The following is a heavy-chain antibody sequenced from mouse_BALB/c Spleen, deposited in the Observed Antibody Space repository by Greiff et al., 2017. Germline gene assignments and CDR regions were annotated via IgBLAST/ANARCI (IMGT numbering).Heavy chain of an antibody. V-gene: IGHV5-6-5*01. CDR1: GFTFSSYA. D-gene: IGHD2-12*01. Sequence: DVHLVESGGGLVKPGGSLKLSCAASGFTFSSYAMSWVRQTPEKRLEWVASISSGGSTYYPDSVKGRFTISRDNARNILYLQMSSLRSEDTAMYYCASYEPFAYWGQGTLVTVSA. J-gene: IGHJ3*01. CDR2: ISSGGST. CDR3: ASYEPFAY.